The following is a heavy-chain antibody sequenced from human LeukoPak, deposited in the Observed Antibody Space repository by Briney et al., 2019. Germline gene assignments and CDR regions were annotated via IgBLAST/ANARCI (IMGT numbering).Heavy chain of an antibody. V-gene: IGHV3-74*01. D-gene: IGHD6-19*01. CDR2: INSDGSGT. Sequence: SGGSLRLSCAASGFTFSSYWMHWVRQAPGKGLVWVSRINSDGSGTSYADSVKGRFTISRDNAKNTLYLQMNSLRAEDTAVYYCASRVNSGWSFDYWGQGTLVTVSS. CDR1: GFTFSSYW. J-gene: IGHJ4*02. CDR3: ASRVNSGWSFDY.